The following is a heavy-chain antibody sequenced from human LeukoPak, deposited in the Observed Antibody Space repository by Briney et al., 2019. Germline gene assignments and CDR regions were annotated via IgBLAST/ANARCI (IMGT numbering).Heavy chain of an antibody. D-gene: IGHD5-12*01. J-gene: IGHJ4*02. CDR3: ARLWGDATIFDL. CDR2: INQDGSAK. Sequence: PGGALRLSCAGSGFTLINYWMSWVRQAPGGGLGGVANINQDGSAKHYVDSVKGRFTVSRDNAENSLYLQTNSLRAEDTAVYYCARLWGDATIFDLWGQGTLVTVSS. CDR1: GFTLINYW. V-gene: IGHV3-7*01.